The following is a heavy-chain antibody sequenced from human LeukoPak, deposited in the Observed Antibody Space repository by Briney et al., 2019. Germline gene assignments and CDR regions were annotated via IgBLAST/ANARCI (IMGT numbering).Heavy chain of an antibody. Sequence: ASVKVSCKASGYTFTGYYMHWVRQAPGQGLEWMGWINPNSGGTNYAQKFQGRVTMTTDTSTSTAYMELRSLRSDDTAVYYCARGAFRDSSGYYLFLDAFDIWGQGTMVTVSS. D-gene: IGHD3-22*01. CDR1: GYTFTGYY. J-gene: IGHJ3*02. CDR3: ARGAFRDSSGYYLFLDAFDI. CDR2: INPNSGGT. V-gene: IGHV1-2*02.